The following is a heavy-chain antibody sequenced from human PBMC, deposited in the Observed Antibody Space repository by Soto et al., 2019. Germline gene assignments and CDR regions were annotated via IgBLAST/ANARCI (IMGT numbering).Heavy chain of an antibody. J-gene: IGHJ6*02. CDR3: ASFLCSSSSCCLFDGMDA. V-gene: IGHV1-2*02. D-gene: IGHD2-15*01. CDR2: INPNSGDT. CDR1: GYTFTGYY. Sequence: ASVKVSCKASGYTFTGYYMHWVRQVPGQGLEWMGWINPNSGDTKYVQEFQGRVTMTRDTSISTAYMELSRLRSDDTAVYYCASFLCSSSSCCLFDGMDAWGQGTTVTVSS.